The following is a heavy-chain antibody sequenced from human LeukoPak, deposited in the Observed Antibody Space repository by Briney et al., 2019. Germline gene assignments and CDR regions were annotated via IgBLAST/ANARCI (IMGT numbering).Heavy chain of an antibody. CDR2: IYDTGST. D-gene: IGHD3-3*01. J-gene: IGHJ4*02. CDR1: GGSISNYY. Sequence: PSETLSLTCTVSGGSISNYYWNWIRQPPGKGLEWIGSIYDTGSTFYNPSLKSRVIISVDTSKNQFSLKLSSVTAADTAVYYCQSRFLEWLLDYWGQGTLVTVSS. CDR3: QSRFLEWLLDY. V-gene: IGHV4-59*05.